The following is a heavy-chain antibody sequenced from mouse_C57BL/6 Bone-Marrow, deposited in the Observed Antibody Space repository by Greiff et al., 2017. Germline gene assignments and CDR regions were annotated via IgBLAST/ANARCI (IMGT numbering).Heavy chain of an antibody. CDR3: ASYYGSSYCAMDY. CDR1: GYTFTSYW. CDR2: INPNSGST. D-gene: IGHD1-1*01. Sequence: QVQLQQPGAELVKPGASVKLSCKASGYTFTSYWMHWVKQRPGQGLEWIGMINPNSGSTNYNEQFKSKATLTVEKSSSTAYMQLSSLTSDDSAVYYCASYYGSSYCAMDYCGQGTSVTVSS. J-gene: IGHJ4*01. V-gene: IGHV1-64*01.